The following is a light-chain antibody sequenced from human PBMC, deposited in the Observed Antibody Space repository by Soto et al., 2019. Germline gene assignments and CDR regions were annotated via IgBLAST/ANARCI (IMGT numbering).Light chain of an antibody. CDR1: SSDVGGYNF. CDR2: DVT. J-gene: IGLJ2*01. Sequence: QSALTQPPSASGSPGQSVTISCTGTSSDVGGYNFVSWYRQHPGKAPKLIIYDVTERPSGVPDRFSGSKSGNTASLTVSGLQGEDEADYYCTSYAGSNIPVLFGGGTKLTVL. V-gene: IGLV2-8*01. CDR3: TSYAGSNIPVL.